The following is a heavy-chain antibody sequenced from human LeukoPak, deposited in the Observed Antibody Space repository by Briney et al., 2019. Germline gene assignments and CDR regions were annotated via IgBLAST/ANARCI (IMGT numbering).Heavy chain of an antibody. CDR2: IYYSGST. V-gene: IGHV4-31*03. CDR3: ARGRLESDYYYYYMDV. Sequence: SLTCTVSGRFISRRGYYCSWIRQHPGKGPQWIGYIYYSGSTYYNPSLKSRVTISVDTSKNQFSLKLSSATAADTAVYYCARGRLESDYYYYYMDVWGKGTTVTVSS. J-gene: IGHJ6*03. CDR1: GRFISRRGYY. D-gene: IGHD3-22*01.